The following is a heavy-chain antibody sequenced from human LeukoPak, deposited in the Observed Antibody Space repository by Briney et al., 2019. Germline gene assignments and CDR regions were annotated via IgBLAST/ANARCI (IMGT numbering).Heavy chain of an antibody. Sequence: SETLSLTCTVSGVSISSYYWSWIRQPPGKGLEWIGYIYYSGSTNYNPSLKSRVTISVDTSKNQFSLKLSSVTAADTAVYYCARDFPLGAGGYWGQGTLVTVSS. V-gene: IGHV4-59*01. CDR3: ARDFPLGAGGY. J-gene: IGHJ4*02. CDR1: GVSISSYY. D-gene: IGHD3-10*01. CDR2: IYYSGST.